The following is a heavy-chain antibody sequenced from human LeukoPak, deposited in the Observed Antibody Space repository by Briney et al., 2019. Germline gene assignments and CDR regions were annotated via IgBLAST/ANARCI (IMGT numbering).Heavy chain of an antibody. J-gene: IGHJ3*02. Sequence: GGSLRLSCAASGFTFSSYWMSWVRQAPGKGLEWVANIKQDGSEKYYVDSVKGRFTISRDNAKNSLYLQMNSLRAEDTAVYYCVRDWRELLFGGAFDIWGQGTMVTVSS. CDR2: IKQDGSEK. D-gene: IGHD1-26*01. V-gene: IGHV3-7*01. CDR3: VRDWRELLFGGAFDI. CDR1: GFTFSSYW.